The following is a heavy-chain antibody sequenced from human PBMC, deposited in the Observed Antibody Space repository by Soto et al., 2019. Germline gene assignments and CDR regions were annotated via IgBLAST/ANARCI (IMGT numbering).Heavy chain of an antibody. CDR3: ARILPYGIDY. CDR1: GGSISSGGYY. CDR2: IYYSGST. Sequence: SETLSLTCTVSGGSISSGGYYWSWIRQHPGKGLEWIGYIYYSGSTYYNPSLKSRVTISVDTSKNQFSLKLSSVTAADTAVYYCARILPYGIDYWGQGTLVTVSS. V-gene: IGHV4-31*03. D-gene: IGHD3-10*01. J-gene: IGHJ4*02.